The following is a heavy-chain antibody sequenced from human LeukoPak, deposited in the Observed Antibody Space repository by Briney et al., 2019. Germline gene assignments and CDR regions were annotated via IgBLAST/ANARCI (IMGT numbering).Heavy chain of an antibody. D-gene: IGHD3-3*01. V-gene: IGHV3-49*04. CDR2: IRSKAYGGTT. CDR3: TRDLYYDFWSGFDY. CDR1: GSTFGDYA. Sequence: GGSLRLSCTTSGSTFGDYAMSWVRQAPGKGLEWVGFIRSKAYGGTTEYAASVKGRFTISRDDSKSIAYLQMNSLKTEDTAVYYCTRDLYYDFWSGFDYWGQGTLVTVSS. J-gene: IGHJ4*02.